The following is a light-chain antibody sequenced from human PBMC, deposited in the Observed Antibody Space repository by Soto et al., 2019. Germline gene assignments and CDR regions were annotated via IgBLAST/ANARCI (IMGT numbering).Light chain of an antibody. CDR2: GAG. Sequence: EIVLTQSPGTLSLSPGETATLSCRASQSLGSNFLAWYQQRPGQAPRLLIYGAGSRATGIPNRFSVSGSGTDFTLTISRLEPEDFAVYYCQRYGSSPPITFGQGTRLEIK. CDR1: QSLGSNF. V-gene: IGKV3-20*01. CDR3: QRYGSSPPIT. J-gene: IGKJ5*01.